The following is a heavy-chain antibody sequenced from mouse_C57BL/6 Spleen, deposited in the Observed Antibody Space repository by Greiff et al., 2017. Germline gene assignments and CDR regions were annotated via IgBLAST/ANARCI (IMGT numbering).Heavy chain of an antibody. CDR2: ISGGGGNT. CDR1: GFTFSSYT. Sequence: EVMLVESGGGLVKPGGSLKLSCAASGFTFSSYTMSWVRQTPEKRLEWVASISGGGGNTYYPDSVKGRFTSSRDTAKNTLYLQMSSLRSEDTALYYCARPRCYGSSPIAYWGQGTLVTVSA. D-gene: IGHD1-1*01. J-gene: IGHJ3*01. V-gene: IGHV5-9*01. CDR3: ARPRCYGSSPIAY.